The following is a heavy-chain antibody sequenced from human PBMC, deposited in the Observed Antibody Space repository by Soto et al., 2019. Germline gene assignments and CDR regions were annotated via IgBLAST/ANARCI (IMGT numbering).Heavy chain of an antibody. Sequence: PGGSLRLSCAASGFTFSSHWMHWVRQAPGKGLVWVSRINTDGSSTSYADSVKGRFTISRDNAKNTVYLQMNSLRAEDTALYYCARDFWRNGVCLDVWGQGTTVTVSS. D-gene: IGHD2-8*01. CDR2: INTDGSST. J-gene: IGHJ6*02. CDR3: ARDFWRNGVCLDV. CDR1: GFTFSSHW. V-gene: IGHV3-74*01.